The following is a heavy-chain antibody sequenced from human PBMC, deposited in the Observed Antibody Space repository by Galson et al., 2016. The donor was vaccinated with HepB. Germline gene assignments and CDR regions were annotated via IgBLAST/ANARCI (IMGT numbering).Heavy chain of an antibody. V-gene: IGHV3-74*01. J-gene: IGHJ6*02. CDR3: VREDYGDDPIYYYYYGMDV. Sequence: SLRLSCAASGFTFTRYWMHWVRHAPGKGLVWVSRINSDGSSTTYADSVKGRFTISRDNAKNTLDLQMNSLRAEDTALYYCVREDYGDDPIYYYYYGMDVWGQGTTVTVSS. CDR1: GFTFTRYW. D-gene: IGHD4-17*01. CDR2: INSDGSST.